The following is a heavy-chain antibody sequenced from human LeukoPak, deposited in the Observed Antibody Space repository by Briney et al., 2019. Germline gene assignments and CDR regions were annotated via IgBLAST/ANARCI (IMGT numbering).Heavy chain of an antibody. CDR3: ARAPLRSTATMFAY. CDR2: IYYSGST. V-gene: IGHV4-59*01. J-gene: IGHJ4*02. CDR1: GGSISSYY. Sequence: SETLSLTCTVCGGSISSYYLSWIRQPPGKGLEWVGYIYYSGSTNYNPSLKSRVTISVDTSKNQFSLKLSSVTAADTAVYYCARAPLRSTATMFAYWGQRTLVTVSS. D-gene: IGHD4-17*01.